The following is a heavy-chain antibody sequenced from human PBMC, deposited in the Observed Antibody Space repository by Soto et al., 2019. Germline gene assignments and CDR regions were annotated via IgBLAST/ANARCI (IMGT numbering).Heavy chain of an antibody. CDR1: GGSISSSSYY. D-gene: IGHD3-10*01. CDR2: IYYSGST. CDR3: ARVLTMVRGVNAFDI. Sequence: QLQLQESGPGLVKPSETLSLTCTVSGGSISSSSYYWGWIRQPPGKGLEWIGSIYYSGSTYYNPSLKSRVTISVATSKTQFSLKLSSVTAADTAVYYCARVLTMVRGVNAFDIWGQGTMVTVSS. V-gene: IGHV4-39*01. J-gene: IGHJ3*02.